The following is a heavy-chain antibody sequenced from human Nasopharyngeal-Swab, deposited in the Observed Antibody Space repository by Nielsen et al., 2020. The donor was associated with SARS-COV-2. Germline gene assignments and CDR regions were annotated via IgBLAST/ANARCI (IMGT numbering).Heavy chain of an antibody. J-gene: IGHJ4*02. D-gene: IGHD3-10*01. Sequence: GESLKISCAASGFTFSSFAMSWVRQAPGKGLEWVSSISGSGGSIYYADSVKGRFTISRDNSKNTLYLQMGSLRAEDTAVYYCAKAPRYYFGSGSFYFEYWGQGTLVTVSA. CDR3: AKAPRYYFGSGSFYFEY. CDR1: GFTFSSFA. CDR2: ISGSGGSI. V-gene: IGHV3-23*01.